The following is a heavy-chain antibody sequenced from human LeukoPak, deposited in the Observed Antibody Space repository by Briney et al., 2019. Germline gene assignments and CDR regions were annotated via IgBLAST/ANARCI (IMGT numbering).Heavy chain of an antibody. CDR1: GYTFTSYD. CDR3: ARGKLVVVAALVY. CDR2: MNPNSGNT. V-gene: IGHV1-8*01. J-gene: IGHJ4*02. Sequence: ASVKVSCKASGYTFTSYDINWEGQATGQGLEWMGWMNPNSGNTGYAQKFQGRVTMTRNTSISTAYMELSSLRSEDTAVYYCARGKLVVVAALVYWGQGTLVTVSS. D-gene: IGHD2-15*01.